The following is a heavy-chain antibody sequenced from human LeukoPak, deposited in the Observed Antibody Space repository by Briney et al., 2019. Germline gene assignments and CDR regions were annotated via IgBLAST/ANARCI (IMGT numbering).Heavy chain of an antibody. Sequence: GESLRLAFAASGFTFSSYSMEWVRQAPGKGLEWVSSISSSSSYIYYADSVKRRFTISRDNAKNSLYLQMNSLRAEDTAVYYCARDGSQNYWGQGTLVTVSS. CDR1: GFTFSSYS. CDR3: ARDGSQNY. D-gene: IGHD6-25*01. J-gene: IGHJ4*02. CDR2: ISSSSSYI. V-gene: IGHV3-21*01.